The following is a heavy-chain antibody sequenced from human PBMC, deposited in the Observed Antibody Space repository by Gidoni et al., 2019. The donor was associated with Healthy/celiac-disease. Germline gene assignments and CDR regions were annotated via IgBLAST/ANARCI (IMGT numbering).Heavy chain of an antibody. J-gene: IGHJ4*02. V-gene: IGHV3-49*05. D-gene: IGHD6-13*01. CDR1: GLIFGDYA. CDR3: TSHPAAAGYYFDY. CDR2: IRSKAYGGTT. Sequence: EVQLVESGGGLVKPGRSLRLSCTASGLIFGDYAMSWFRQAPGKGLEWVCFIRSKAYGGTTEYAASVKGRFTISRDDSKSIAYLQMNSLKTEDTAVYYCTSHPAAAGYYFDYWGQGTLVTVSS.